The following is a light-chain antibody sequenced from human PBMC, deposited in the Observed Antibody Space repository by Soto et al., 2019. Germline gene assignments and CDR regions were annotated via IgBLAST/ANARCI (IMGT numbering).Light chain of an antibody. Sequence: DIVMTQSPLSLPVTPGEPASISCRSSQSLLHSSGYNYVDWYLQKPGQSPQLLIHLGSTRASGVPDRVSGSGSGTDFTLKISRVEAEDVGVYYCMQALETPLTFGGGTRVEIK. CDR2: LGS. J-gene: IGKJ4*01. V-gene: IGKV2-28*01. CDR3: MQALETPLT. CDR1: QSLLHSSGYNY.